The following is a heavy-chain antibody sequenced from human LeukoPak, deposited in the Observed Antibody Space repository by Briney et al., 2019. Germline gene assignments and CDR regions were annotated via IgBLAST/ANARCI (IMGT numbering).Heavy chain of an antibody. CDR3: APTYSFTRCGYEY. J-gene: IGHJ4*02. V-gene: IGHV4-39*01. CDR2: INYSGAT. Sequence: PSETLSLTCTVSGGSISGSTYHWGWIRQPPGKGLEWIGSINYSGATYYNPSLESRVTISVDTSQNQFSLKVSPVTAADAAVYYCAPTYSFTRCGYEYWGQGTLVTVSS. CDR1: GGSISGSTYH. D-gene: IGHD5-18*01.